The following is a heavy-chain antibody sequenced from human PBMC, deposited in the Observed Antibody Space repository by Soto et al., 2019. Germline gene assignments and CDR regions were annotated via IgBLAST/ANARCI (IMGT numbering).Heavy chain of an antibody. CDR2: INPNSGAT. Sequence: ASVKVSCKASGYTFIAYYIHWVRQAPGQGPEWMGWINPNSGATTCAQKFQGRLTVTRDTSIATVYMDLSSLKSDDTAMYYCAKDGQYGDYGYFFGSWGQGTPVTVSS. CDR3: AKDGQYGDYGYFFGS. V-gene: IGHV1-2*02. J-gene: IGHJ4*02. D-gene: IGHD4-17*01. CDR1: GYTFIAYY.